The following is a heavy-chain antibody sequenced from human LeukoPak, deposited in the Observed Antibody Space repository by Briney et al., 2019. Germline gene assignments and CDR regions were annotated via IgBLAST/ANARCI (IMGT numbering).Heavy chain of an antibody. J-gene: IGHJ4*02. CDR1: GFTSTRYW. V-gene: IGHV3-74*01. D-gene: IGHD3-16*01. CDR2: VNPDGSSV. CDR3: ARGGSYGDY. Sequence: GGSLRLSCAASGFTSTRYWMHWVRQVPGKGLVRVSRVNPDGSSVTYGDSVKGRFTSSRDNAKNTLYLQMHSLRAEDMAVYYCARGGSYGDYWGQGILVTVSS.